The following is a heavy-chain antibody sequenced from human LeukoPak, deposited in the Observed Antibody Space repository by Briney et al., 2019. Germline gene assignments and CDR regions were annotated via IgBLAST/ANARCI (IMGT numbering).Heavy chain of an antibody. Sequence: ASVKVSCKASGYTLTGYYMHWVRQAPGQGLEWMGRINPNTGGTNYAQKFQGRVAMTRDTSISPAYLDLSGLTSDDTAVYYCARDSVLGAKWGQGTLVTVSS. J-gene: IGHJ4*02. CDR2: INPNTGGT. CDR3: ARDSVLGAK. CDR1: GYTLTGYY. D-gene: IGHD1-26*01. V-gene: IGHV1-2*06.